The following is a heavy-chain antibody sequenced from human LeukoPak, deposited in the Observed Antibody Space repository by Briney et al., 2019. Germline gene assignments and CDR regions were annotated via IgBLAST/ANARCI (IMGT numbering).Heavy chain of an antibody. J-gene: IGHJ5*02. CDR3: ARVYSMVFGP. CDR2: IYHSGST. Sequence: PSETLSLTCAVSGGSISSGGYSWSWIWQPPGKGLEWIGYIYHSGSTYYNPSLKSRVTISVDRSKNQLSLKLSSVTAADTAVYYCARVYSMVFGPWGQGTLVTVSS. V-gene: IGHV4-30-2*01. CDR1: GGSISSGGYS. D-gene: IGHD3-10*01.